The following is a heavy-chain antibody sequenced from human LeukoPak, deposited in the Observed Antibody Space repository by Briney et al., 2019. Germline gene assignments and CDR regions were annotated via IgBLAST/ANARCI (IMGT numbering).Heavy chain of an antibody. CDR2: ISYDGSNK. V-gene: IGHV3-30*04. CDR1: GFTFSSYA. Sequence: GGSLRLSCAASGFTFSSYAMHWVRQAPGKGLEWVAVISYDGSNKYYADSVEGRFTISRDNSKNTLYLQMNSLRAEDTAVYYCARDIGDFDWLLSYLDYWGQGTLVTVSS. CDR3: ARDIGDFDWLLSYLDY. D-gene: IGHD3-9*01. J-gene: IGHJ4*02.